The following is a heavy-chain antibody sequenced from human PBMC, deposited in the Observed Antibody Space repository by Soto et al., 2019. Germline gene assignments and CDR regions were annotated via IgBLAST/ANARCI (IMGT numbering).Heavy chain of an antibody. Sequence: GASVKVSCKASGYTFTSYAMHWVRQAPGQRLEWMGWINAGNGNTKYSQKFQGRVTITRDTSASTAYMELSSLRSEDTAVYYCARDLIPGIAAAGLSFDYWGQGTLVTVSS. V-gene: IGHV1-3*01. J-gene: IGHJ4*02. D-gene: IGHD6-13*01. CDR1: GYTFTSYA. CDR3: ARDLIPGIAAAGLSFDY. CDR2: INAGNGNT.